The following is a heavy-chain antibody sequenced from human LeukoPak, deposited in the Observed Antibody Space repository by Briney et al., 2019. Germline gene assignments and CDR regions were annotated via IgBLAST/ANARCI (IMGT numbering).Heavy chain of an antibody. CDR1: GYTFTSYD. CDR3: ALIPLGYCSSTSCYEDAFDI. CDR2: MNPNSGNT. D-gene: IGHD2-2*01. V-gene: IGHV1-8*03. Sequence: GASVKVSCKASGYTFTSYDINWVRQATGQGLEWMGWMNPNSGNTGYAQKFQGRVTITRNTSISTAYMELSSLRSEDTAVYYCALIPLGYCSSTSCYEDAFDIWGQGTMVTVSS. J-gene: IGHJ3*02.